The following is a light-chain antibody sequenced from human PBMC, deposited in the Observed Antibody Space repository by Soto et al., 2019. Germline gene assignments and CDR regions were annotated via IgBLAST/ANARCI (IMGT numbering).Light chain of an antibody. Sequence: EIVLTQSPGTLSLSPGERATLSCRASQSVSNNYLAWYQQKPGQAPRLLIYGASTRATGVPARISGSGSGTQFTLTISSLEPEDFAIYYCQQRSNWPPITFGQGTRLEIK. J-gene: IGKJ5*01. V-gene: IGKV3-11*01. CDR1: QSVSNNY. CDR2: GAS. CDR3: QQRSNWPPIT.